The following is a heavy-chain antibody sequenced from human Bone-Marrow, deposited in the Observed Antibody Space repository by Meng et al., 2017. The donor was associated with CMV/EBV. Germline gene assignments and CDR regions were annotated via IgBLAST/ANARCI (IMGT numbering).Heavy chain of an antibody. CDR2: IIPIFGTA. Sequence: SISWVRQAPEQGLEWMGGIIPIFGTANYTQKFQGRVTITTDESTSTAYMELSSLRSEDTAVYYCASFQVRRSSSGYYSYKVPFDYWGQGTLVTVSS. D-gene: IGHD3-22*01. CDR3: ASFQVRRSSSGYYSYKVPFDY. V-gene: IGHV1-69*05. J-gene: IGHJ4*02. CDR1: S.